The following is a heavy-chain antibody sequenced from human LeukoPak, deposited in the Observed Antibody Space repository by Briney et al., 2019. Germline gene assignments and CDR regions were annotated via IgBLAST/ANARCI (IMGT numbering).Heavy chain of an antibody. CDR3: ARRGLEAFDSNLNGYFAY. CDR2: INHSGST. J-gene: IGHJ4*02. Sequence: SETLSLTCTVSGGSVGSTTYYWGWIRQPPGKGLEWIGEINHSGSTNYNPSLKSRVTISVDTSKNQFSLKLTSVTAADTAVYYCARRGLEAFDSNLNGYFAYWGQGSLVTVSS. V-gene: IGHV4-39*07. D-gene: IGHD4-11*01. CDR1: GGSVGSTTYY.